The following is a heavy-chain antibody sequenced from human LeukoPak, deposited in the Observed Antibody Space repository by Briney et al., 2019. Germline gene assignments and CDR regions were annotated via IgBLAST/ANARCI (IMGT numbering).Heavy chain of an antibody. V-gene: IGHV4-34*01. D-gene: IGHD3-22*01. CDR3: ARVRVGYCDSSGYYRGRGNYYYGMDV. J-gene: IGHJ6*02. CDR2: INHSGST. Sequence: SETLSLTCAVYGGSFSGYYWSWIRQPPGKGLEWIGEINHSGSTNYNPSLKSRVTISVDTSKNQFSLKLSSVTAADTAVYYCARVRVGYCDSSGYYRGRGNYYYGMDVWGQGTTVTVSS. CDR1: GGSFSGYY.